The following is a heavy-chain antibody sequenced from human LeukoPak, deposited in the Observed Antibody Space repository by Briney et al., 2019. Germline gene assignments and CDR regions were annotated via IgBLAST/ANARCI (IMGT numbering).Heavy chain of an antibody. CDR3: ARQRTVVTPEFFDF. V-gene: IGHV4-39*01. CDR1: GVSISSSSYN. D-gene: IGHD4-23*01. CDR2: ISYSGST. J-gene: IGHJ4*02. Sequence: PETLSLTCSVSGVSISSSSYNWGWIRQPPGKGLEWIGSISYSGSTKYNPSLKSRITISVDTSKNHFSLKLNSVTAADTAIYYCARQRTVVTPEFFDFWGQGTLIIVSS.